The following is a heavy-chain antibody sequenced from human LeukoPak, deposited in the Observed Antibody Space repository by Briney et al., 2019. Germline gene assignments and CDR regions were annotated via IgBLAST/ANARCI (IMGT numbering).Heavy chain of an antibody. CDR1: GVSLSTSGVG. D-gene: IGHD5-18*01. CDR2: IYWDDDS. J-gene: IGHJ3*02. Sequence: SGPTLVNPTQTLTLTCSLSGVSLSTSGVGVGWIRQPPGKALEWLALIYWDDDSRYSPSLKSRLTIAKDTSKNQVVLTLTNMDSVDTATYYCAHSQVFSYGSFHDAYDIWDLGMLVTVSS. CDR3: AHSQVFSYGSFHDAYDI. V-gene: IGHV2-5*02.